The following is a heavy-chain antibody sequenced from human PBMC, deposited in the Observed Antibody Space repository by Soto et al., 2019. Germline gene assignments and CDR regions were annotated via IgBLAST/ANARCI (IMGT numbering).Heavy chain of an antibody. CDR2: IFSSGTT. J-gene: IGHJ6*02. CDR3: ARVPSPFDFYSAMDV. Sequence: QVQLRESGPGLVMPSQTLSLTCTVSGDSIGSGNKYCSWIRQAPGKGLEWIGYIFSSGTTYYNPSLKSRLTMSLDTSQNQFSLKLNSVTAADTAVYFCARVPSPFDFYSAMDVWGQGTTVTVSS. V-gene: IGHV4-30-4*01. CDR1: GDSIGSGNKY. D-gene: IGHD3-16*01.